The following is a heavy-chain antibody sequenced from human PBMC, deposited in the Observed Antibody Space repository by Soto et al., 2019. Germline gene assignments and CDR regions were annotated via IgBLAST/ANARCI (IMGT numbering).Heavy chain of an antibody. D-gene: IGHD6-19*01. CDR2: IYYDGTT. J-gene: IGHJ4*02. Sequence: QVQLQESGPGLVKPSETLSLTCTVSGGSVSPYYWSWVRQPPGKGLEWIAYIYYDGTTNYNPSHKSRVTISVDTSKNQFSLKLTSVTAADTAVYYCARGRHWLDYWGQGTLLTVSS. V-gene: IGHV4-59*02. CDR1: GGSVSPYY. CDR3: ARGRHWLDY.